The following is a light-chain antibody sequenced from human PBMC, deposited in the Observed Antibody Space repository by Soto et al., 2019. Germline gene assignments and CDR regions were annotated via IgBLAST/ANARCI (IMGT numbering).Light chain of an antibody. Sequence: AIPMTQSPSSLSATVGDRVTIPCRASQGIRNDLGWYQQKPGKAPKLLIYAASSLQSGVPSRFSGSGSGTDFTLTISSLQPEDFATYYCLQDYNYPLTFAGGTKVDIK. CDR1: QGIRND. CDR3: LQDYNYPLT. V-gene: IGKV1-6*01. J-gene: IGKJ4*01. CDR2: AAS.